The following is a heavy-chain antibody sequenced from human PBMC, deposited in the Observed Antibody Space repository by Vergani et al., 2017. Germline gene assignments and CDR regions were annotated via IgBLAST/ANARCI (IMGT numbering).Heavy chain of an antibody. CDR1: GGSLNSGSFY. Sequence: QVQLPESGPGLVKPSQTLSLTCTVSGGSLNSGSFYWNWIRQHPGKGLEWIGYIYYSGSTDYNPSLKSRVSISVDTSKNQFSLKLTSVTAADTAVYYCAREKYGSVNLNWFDPWGQGTLVTVSS. V-gene: IGHV4-31*03. D-gene: IGHD3-10*01. J-gene: IGHJ5*02. CDR2: IYYSGST. CDR3: AREKYGSVNLNWFDP.